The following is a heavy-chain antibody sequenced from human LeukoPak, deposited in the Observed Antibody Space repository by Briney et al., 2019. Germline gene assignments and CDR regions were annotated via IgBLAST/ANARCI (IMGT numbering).Heavy chain of an antibody. CDR2: INPKSGVA. V-gene: IGHV1-2*02. CDR1: GYTFTDYY. D-gene: IGHD2-2*01. Sequence: GASVKVSCKASGYTFTDYYLHWVRQAPGQGLEWMGWINPKSGVADSKMKFQGRVTLTRDTSITTAYMELISLTSDDAAVYYCARAGGYCGSTSCYSGYYYYFMDVWGIGTTVTVSS. J-gene: IGHJ6*03. CDR3: ARAGGYCGSTSCYSGYYYYFMDV.